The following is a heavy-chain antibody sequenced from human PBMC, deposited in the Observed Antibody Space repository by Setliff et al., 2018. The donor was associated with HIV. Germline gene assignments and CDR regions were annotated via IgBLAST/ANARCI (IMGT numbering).Heavy chain of an antibody. CDR1: GFTFSRYW. D-gene: IGHD6-6*01. J-gene: IGHJ5*02. CDR3: TMFSISSA. CDR2: ITNDTTTT. Sequence: PGGSLRLSCAASGFTFSRYWMHWVRQAPGQGLVWVSGITNDTTTTTYADSVKGRFSISRDNAKKMLYLQMNGLRGEDTAVYYCTMFSISSAWGQGTQVTVSS. V-gene: IGHV3-74*01.